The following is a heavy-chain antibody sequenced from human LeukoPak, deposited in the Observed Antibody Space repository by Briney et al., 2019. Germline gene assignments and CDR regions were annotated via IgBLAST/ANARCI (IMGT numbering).Heavy chain of an antibody. CDR2: IYYSGST. CDR1: GGSVSSGSYY. J-gene: IGHJ4*02. Sequence: SETPSLTCTVSGGSVSSGSYYWSWIRQPPGKGLEWIGYIYYSGSTNYNPSLKSRVTISVDTSKNQFSLKLSSVTAADTAVYYCARDSSSWLDYWGQGTLVTVSS. D-gene: IGHD6-13*01. CDR3: ARDSSSWLDY. V-gene: IGHV4-61*01.